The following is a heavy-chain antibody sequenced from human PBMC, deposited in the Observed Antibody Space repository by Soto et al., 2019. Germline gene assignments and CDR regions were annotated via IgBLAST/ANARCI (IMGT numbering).Heavy chain of an antibody. CDR3: VRVSPSTTITIFVY. CDR2: IWYSGNS. J-gene: IGHJ4*02. V-gene: IGHV4-30-4*01. CDR1: GGSISSGDHY. D-gene: IGHD4-4*01. Sequence: QVQLQASRPGLVKPSQTLSLTCTVSGGSISSGDHYWSWIRQSPGTGLDWIGYIWYSGNSFYDPSLNSRLTISVDTSKNQFSLKLSSVTAADTAIYCCVRVSPSTTITIFVYWGQGILVTVSS.